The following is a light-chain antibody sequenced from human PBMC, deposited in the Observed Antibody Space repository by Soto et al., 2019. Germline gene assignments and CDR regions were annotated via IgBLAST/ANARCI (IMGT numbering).Light chain of an antibody. CDR2: GAS. CDR1: QSVSSSY. V-gene: IGKV3-20*01. J-gene: IGKJ3*01. CDR3: QQYGSSPLT. Sequence: EIVLTQSPGTLSLSPGERATLSCRASQSVSSSYLAWYQQKPGQAPRLLIYGASSRATGIPDRFSGSGSGTAFTLTISRLEPADFAVYYCQQYGSSPLTFGPGTKVDIK.